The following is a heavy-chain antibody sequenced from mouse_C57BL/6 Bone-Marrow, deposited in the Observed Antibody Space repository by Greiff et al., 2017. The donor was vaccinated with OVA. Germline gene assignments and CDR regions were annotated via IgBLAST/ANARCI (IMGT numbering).Heavy chain of an antibody. CDR3: ARRGGRVYDYVNYAMDY. CDR1: GYTFTSYW. CDR2: INPSNGGT. D-gene: IGHD2-4*01. V-gene: IGHV1-53*01. J-gene: IGHJ4*01. Sequence: QVQLQQPGPELVKPGASVKLSCKASGYTFTSYWMHWVKQRPGQGLEWIGNINPSNGGTNYNEKFKSKATLTVDKSSSTAYMQLSSLTSEDSAVYYCARRGGRVYDYVNYAMDYWGQGTSVTVSS.